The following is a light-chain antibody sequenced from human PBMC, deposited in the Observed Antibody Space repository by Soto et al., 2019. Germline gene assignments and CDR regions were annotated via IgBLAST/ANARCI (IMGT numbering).Light chain of an antibody. J-gene: IGLJ1*01. V-gene: IGLV3-21*02. CDR1: NIGSDS. CDR3: QVWDGSSDHYV. CDR2: DDS. Sequence: SYYLTQPPSVSVAPGQTARITCWGDNIGSDSVHWYQQKPGQAPLLVVYDDSDRPSGIPERFSGFSYGNTATLTISRVEAGDEADYYCQVWDGSSDHYVFGTGTRSPS.